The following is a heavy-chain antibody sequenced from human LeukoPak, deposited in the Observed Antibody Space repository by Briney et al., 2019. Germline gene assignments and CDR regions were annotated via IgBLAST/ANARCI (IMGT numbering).Heavy chain of an antibody. D-gene: IGHD5-24*01. CDR1: GDSISSYY. CDR2: IYYSGGT. V-gene: IGHV4-59*08. Sequence: RSETLSLTCTVSGDSISSYYWSWIRQPPGKGLEWIGYIYYSGGTDYNPSLKSRVTISVDTSKNQFSLKLRSVTAADTAVYYCARHVTISGPYDASDIWGQGTMVTVSP. J-gene: IGHJ3*02. CDR3: ARHVTISGPYDASDI.